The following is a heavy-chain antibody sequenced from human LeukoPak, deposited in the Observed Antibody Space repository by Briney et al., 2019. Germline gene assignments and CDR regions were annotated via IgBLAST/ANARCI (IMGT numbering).Heavy chain of an antibody. D-gene: IGHD2-2*01. Sequence: PGGSLRLSCAASGFTFSSYWMHWVRQAPGKGLVWVSRINSDGSSTSYADSVKGRFTISRDNAKDALYLQMNSPRAEDTAVYYCASGGVLGYCSSTSCQGGQGTLVTVSS. J-gene: IGHJ4*02. CDR1: GFTFSSYW. V-gene: IGHV3-74*01. CDR2: INSDGSST. CDR3: ASGGVLGYCSSTSCQ.